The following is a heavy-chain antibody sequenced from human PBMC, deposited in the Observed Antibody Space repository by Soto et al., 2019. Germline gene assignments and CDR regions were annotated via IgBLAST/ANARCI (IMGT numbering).Heavy chain of an antibody. J-gene: IGHJ6*02. D-gene: IGHD1-20*01. CDR3: ARGGKYVYNGRGV. Sequence: QVQLVQSGAEVKKPGASVRVSCTASGYTFTSYDLNWVRQATGQGLEWRGRMNPNSGDTGYAQKFQGRVTMTRDTSISTDYMELCSLRSEDTAVYYGARGGKYVYNGRGVWGQGTTVTVSS. CDR2: MNPNSGDT. V-gene: IGHV1-8*01. CDR1: GYTFTSYD.